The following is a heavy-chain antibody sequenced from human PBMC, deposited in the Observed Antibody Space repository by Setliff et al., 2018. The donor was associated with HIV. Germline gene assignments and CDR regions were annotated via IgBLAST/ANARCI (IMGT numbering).Heavy chain of an antibody. CDR3: ASLDGSESPYIYYYYMDV. V-gene: IGHV4-39*01. Sequence: SETLSLPCTVSGGSISTSRYYWGWIRQPPGKGLEWIGSINYLGNTYYNPSLKSRAAISVDTSKNQISLKLSSVTAADTAVYYCASLDGSESPYIYYYYMDVWGEGTAVTVSS. CDR1: GGSISTSRYY. CDR2: INYLGNT. D-gene: IGHD3-10*01. J-gene: IGHJ6*03.